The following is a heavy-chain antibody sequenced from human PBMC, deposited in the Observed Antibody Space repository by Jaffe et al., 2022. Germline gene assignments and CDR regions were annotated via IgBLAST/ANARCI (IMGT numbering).Heavy chain of an antibody. CDR3: AVGSGSGSSSWYLYYYYYMDV. Sequence: QVQLVESGGGVVQPGGSLRLSCAASGFTFSSYGMHWVRQAPGKGLEWVAFIRYDGSNKYYADSVKGRFTISRDNSKNTLYLQMNSLRAEDTAVYYCAVGSGSGSSSWYLYYYYYMDVWGKGTTVTVSS. J-gene: IGHJ6*03. CDR1: GFTFSSYG. CDR2: IRYDGSNK. D-gene: IGHD6-13*01. V-gene: IGHV3-30*02.